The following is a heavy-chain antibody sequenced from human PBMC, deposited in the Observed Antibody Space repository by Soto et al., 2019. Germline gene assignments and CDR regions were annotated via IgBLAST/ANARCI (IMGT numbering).Heavy chain of an antibody. J-gene: IGHJ4*02. Sequence: VGSLRLSCAASVFTFSDYYMTWVRQAPGKGLEWVSGLNGSGGSTSSADSVKGRFAISRDNSKNTLYLQMNSLRDGDTAVYYCARGFSAGKGSPPDYWGQGTLVTVSS. CDR1: VFTFSDYY. CDR2: LNGSGGST. V-gene: IGHV3-23*01. D-gene: IGHD3-10*01. CDR3: ARGFSAGKGSPPDY.